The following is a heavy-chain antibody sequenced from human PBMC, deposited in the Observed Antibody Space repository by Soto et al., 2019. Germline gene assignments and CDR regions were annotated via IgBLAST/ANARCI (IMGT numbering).Heavy chain of an antibody. J-gene: IGHJ4*02. V-gene: IGHV4-39*01. D-gene: IGHD6-19*01. CDR3: ARHDAVAGSGDFDY. CDR2: IYYSGST. Sequence: PSETLSLTCTVSGGSISSSSYYWGWIRQPPGKGLEWIGSIYYSGSTYYNPSLKSRVTISVDTSKNQFSLKLSSVTAADTAVYYCARHDAVAGSGDFDYWGQGTLVTVSS. CDR1: GGSISSSSYY.